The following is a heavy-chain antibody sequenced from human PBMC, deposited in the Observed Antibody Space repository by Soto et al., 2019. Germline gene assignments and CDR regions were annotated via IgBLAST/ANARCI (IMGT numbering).Heavy chain of an antibody. D-gene: IGHD3-22*01. V-gene: IGHV4-59*01. Sequence: SETLVLTFTVPGCSINSYYWGWIRQPPGEGLEWIGYNYYSGSTNYNPSLKSRVTISVDTSKNQFSLKLSSVTAADTAVYYCARDFITYYYDSSGYSNNWFDPWGQGTLVTVSS. CDR1: GCSINSYY. CDR3: ARDFITYYYDSSGYSNNWFDP. CDR2: NYYSGST. J-gene: IGHJ5*02.